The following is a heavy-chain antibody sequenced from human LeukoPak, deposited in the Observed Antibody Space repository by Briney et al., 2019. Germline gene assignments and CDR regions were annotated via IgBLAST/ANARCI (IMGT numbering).Heavy chain of an antibody. Sequence: ASVKVSCKASGYTFTSYAMHWVRQAPGQRLEWMGWINAGNGNTKYSQKFQGRVTITRVTSASTAYMELSSLRSEDTAVYYCAKTGHSNPNNWFDPWGQGTLVTVSS. CDR3: AKTGHSNPNNWFDP. D-gene: IGHD4-11*01. J-gene: IGHJ5*02. V-gene: IGHV1-3*01. CDR1: GYTFTSYA. CDR2: INAGNGNT.